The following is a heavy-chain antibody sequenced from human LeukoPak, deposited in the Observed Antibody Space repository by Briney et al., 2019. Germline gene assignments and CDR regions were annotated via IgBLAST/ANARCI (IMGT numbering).Heavy chain of an antibody. CDR2: ISSSSSYI. V-gene: IGHV3-21*03. J-gene: IGHJ5*02. Sequence: GGSLRLSCAASGFTFSSYSMNWVRQAPGKGLEWVSSISSSSSYIYYADSVKGRFTISRDNSKNTLHLQMNSLRVDDTAIYYCAKGSYYDILSGYPYNWFDPWGHGTLVTVSS. D-gene: IGHD3-9*01. CDR1: GFTFSSYS. CDR3: AKGSYYDILSGYPYNWFDP.